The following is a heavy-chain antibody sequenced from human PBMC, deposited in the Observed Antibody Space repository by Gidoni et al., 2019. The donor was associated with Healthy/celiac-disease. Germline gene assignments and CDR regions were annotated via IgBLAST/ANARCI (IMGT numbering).Heavy chain of an antibody. CDR2: INHSVST. Sequence: QVQLQQWGAGLLKPSETLSFSGYYWSWIRQPPGKGLEWLGEINHSVSTNYNPSLKSRVTLSVDTSKNQFSLKLSSVTAADTAVYYGARVEGDGYNSFGAHFDYWGQGTLVTVSS. CDR3: ARVEGDGYNSFGAHFDY. CDR1: FSGYY. V-gene: IGHV4-34*01. J-gene: IGHJ4*02. D-gene: IGHD3-16*01.